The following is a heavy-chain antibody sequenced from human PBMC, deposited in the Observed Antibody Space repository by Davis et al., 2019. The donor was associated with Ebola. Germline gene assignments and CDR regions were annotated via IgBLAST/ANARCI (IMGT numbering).Heavy chain of an antibody. CDR3: AKLAGQQWSIHH. D-gene: IGHD6-19*01. CDR1: GFSFISYA. J-gene: IGHJ5*02. Sequence: GESLKISCAASGFSFISYAMAWVRQTQGKGLEWVAGISGSGGTTYFAESVKGRFTISRDNSKNIVFLQMTSLRAEDTAVYYFAKLAGQQWSIHHWGQGTLVTVSS. V-gene: IGHV3-23*01. CDR2: ISGSGGTT.